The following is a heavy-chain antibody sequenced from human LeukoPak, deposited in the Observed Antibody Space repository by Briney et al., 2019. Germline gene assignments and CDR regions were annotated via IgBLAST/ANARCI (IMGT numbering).Heavy chain of an antibody. CDR1: GFTFSSYS. Sequence: GGSLRLSCAASGFTFSSYSMNWVRQAPGKGLEWVSYISSSSSTIYYADSVKGRFTISRDNAKNTLYLQVKSLRAEDTAVYYCARGRYYLDYWGQGTLVAVSS. J-gene: IGHJ4*02. CDR3: ARGRYYLDY. CDR2: ISSSSSTI. V-gene: IGHV3-48*04.